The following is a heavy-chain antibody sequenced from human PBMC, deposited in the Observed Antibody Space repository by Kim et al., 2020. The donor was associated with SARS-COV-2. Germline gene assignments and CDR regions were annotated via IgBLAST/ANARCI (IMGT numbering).Heavy chain of an antibody. J-gene: IGHJ4*02. D-gene: IGHD3-10*01. CDR2: IAYDGSHI. Sequence: GGSLRLSCAASGFTFSAHALHWVRQAPGKGLEWVALIAYDGSHISYPDSVKGRFIISRDNTKSTLYLKMNSLKPEDTASYYCLEEIGSGAFDHWGRGTL. CDR3: LEEIGSGAFDH. CDR1: GFTFSAHA. V-gene: IGHV3-30*04.